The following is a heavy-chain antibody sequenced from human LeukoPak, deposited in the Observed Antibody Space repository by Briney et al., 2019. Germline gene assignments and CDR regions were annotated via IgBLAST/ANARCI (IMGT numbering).Heavy chain of an antibody. V-gene: IGHV3-64*01. CDR1: GFTFSSYS. D-gene: IGHD2-2*01. CDR2: ISTDGRGT. Sequence: GGSLRLSCAASGFTFSSYSMNWVRQAPGKGLEYVSAISTDGRGTYYANSVKGRFSISRDNSRNTLYLQMGSVRAEDMAVYYCARWGSTSCYDYWGQGTLVTVSS. CDR3: ARWGSTSCYDY. J-gene: IGHJ4*02.